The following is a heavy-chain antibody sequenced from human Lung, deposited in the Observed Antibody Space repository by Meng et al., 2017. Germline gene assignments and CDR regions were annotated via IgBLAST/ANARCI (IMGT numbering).Heavy chain of an antibody. D-gene: IGHD4-11*01. CDR2: INHSGST. J-gene: IGHJ4*02. CDR1: GGSFSDYY. Sequence: QVQLQQWVAGLLKPPRPLSLTCVVSGGSFSDYYWSWIRQPPGKGLEWMGEINHSGSTNYNPSLESRATISVDTSQNNLSLKLSSVTAADSAVYYCARGPTTMAHDFDYWGQGTLVTISS. V-gene: IGHV4-34*01. CDR3: ARGPTTMAHDFDY.